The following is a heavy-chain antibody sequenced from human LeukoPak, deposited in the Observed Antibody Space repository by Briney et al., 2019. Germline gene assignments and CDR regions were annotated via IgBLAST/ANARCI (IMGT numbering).Heavy chain of an antibody. D-gene: IGHD3/OR15-3a*01. V-gene: IGHV3-15*01. CDR1: GFTFSKAW. CDR2: IKSETDGGTT. Sequence: GGSLRLSCAASGFTFSKAWMNWVRQPPGKGLEWVGRIKSETDGGTTDYAAPVRGRFTISRDDSESTLYLQMNSLKAEDTAVYYCTTGTDTDYYYGMDAWGQGTSVIVSS. J-gene: IGHJ6*02. CDR3: TTGTDTDYYYGMDA.